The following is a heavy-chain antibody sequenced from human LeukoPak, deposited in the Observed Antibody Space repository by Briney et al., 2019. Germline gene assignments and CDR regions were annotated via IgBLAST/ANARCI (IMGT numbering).Heavy chain of an antibody. D-gene: IGHD6-13*01. V-gene: IGHV4-34*01. Sequence: PSETLSLTCAVYGGSFSGYYWSWIRQPPGKGLEWIGEINHSGSTNYNPSLKSRVTISVDTSKNQFSLKLSSVTAADTAVYYCARGRWIQSIAAPQKPRPKNWFDPWGQGTLVTVSS. J-gene: IGHJ5*02. CDR3: ARGRWIQSIAAPQKPRPKNWFDP. CDR1: GGSFSGYY. CDR2: INHSGST.